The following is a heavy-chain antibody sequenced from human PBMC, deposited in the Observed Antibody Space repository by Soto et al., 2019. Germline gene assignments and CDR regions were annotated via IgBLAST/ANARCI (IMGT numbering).Heavy chain of an antibody. J-gene: IGHJ4*02. Sequence: QVQLLQSGAEVKKPGASVKVSCKVSGHTLTELSMHWVRQAPGRGLEWMGGFDPEDGETIFAEKFQGRVTMTEDTSTDSTYMELTSLRSEDTAVYYCAAGGTRRLPSPFDYWGQGTLVTISS. CDR1: GHTLTELS. D-gene: IGHD1-1*01. CDR2: FDPEDGET. V-gene: IGHV1-24*01. CDR3: AAGGTRRLPSPFDY.